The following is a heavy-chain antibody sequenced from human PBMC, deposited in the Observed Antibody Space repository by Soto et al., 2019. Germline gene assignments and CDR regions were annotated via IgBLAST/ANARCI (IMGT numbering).Heavy chain of an antibody. J-gene: IGHJ4*02. CDR3: VRGRSYSVYDF. Sequence: PSETLSLTCTVSGGSISGHSWVWIRQPAGKGLEWIGHIYPSGSTSYNPSPRSRVTMSLDTSSNQIFLNLTSVTAADTAVFYCVRGRSYSVYDFWGPGTLVTVSS. CDR1: GGSISGHS. V-gene: IGHV4-4*07. D-gene: IGHD5-12*01. CDR2: IYPSGST.